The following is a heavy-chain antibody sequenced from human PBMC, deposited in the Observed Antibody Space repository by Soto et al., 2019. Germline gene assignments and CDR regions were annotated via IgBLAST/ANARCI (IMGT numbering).Heavy chain of an antibody. CDR1: GGTFSSYA. J-gene: IGHJ1*01. CDR3: ARPRGSYYTRNGYFQH. CDR2: IIPIFGTA. V-gene: IGHV1-69*01. Sequence: QVQLVQSGAEVKKPGSSVKVSCKASGGTFSSYAISWVRQAPGQGLEWMGGIIPIFGTANYAQKFQGRVTITADESTSTAYMELSSLRSEDTAVYHCARPRGSYYTRNGYFQHWGQGTLVTVSS. D-gene: IGHD1-26*01.